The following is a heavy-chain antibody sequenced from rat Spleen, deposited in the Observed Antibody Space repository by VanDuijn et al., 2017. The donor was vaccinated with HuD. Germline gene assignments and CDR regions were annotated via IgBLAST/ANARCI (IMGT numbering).Heavy chain of an antibody. CDR3: ARAGYLRDWYFDF. V-gene: IGHV5-29*01. Sequence: EVQLVESGGGLVQPGRSLKLSCAASGFTFNNYGMAWVRQAPTQGLEWVATISYGDSSGHSSTYYRDSVKGRFTISRDNVKNTLYVQMDSLRSEDTATYYCARAGYLRDWYFDFWGPGTMVTVSS. CDR1: GFTFNNYG. D-gene: IGHD2-2*01. CDR2: ISYGDSSGHSST. J-gene: IGHJ1*01.